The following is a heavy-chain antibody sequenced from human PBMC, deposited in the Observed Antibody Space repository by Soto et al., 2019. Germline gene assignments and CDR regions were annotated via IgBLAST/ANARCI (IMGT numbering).Heavy chain of an antibody. V-gene: IGHV4-59*01. CDR2: IYYSGST. J-gene: IGHJ5*02. Sequence: ASETLSLTCTVSGGSISSYYWSWIRQPPGKGLEWIGYIYYSGSTNYNPSLKSRVTISVDTSKNQFSLKLSSVTAADTAVYYCARYGDYVFDWFDPWGQGTLVTVSS. CDR1: GGSISSYY. CDR3: ARYGDYVFDWFDP. D-gene: IGHD4-17*01.